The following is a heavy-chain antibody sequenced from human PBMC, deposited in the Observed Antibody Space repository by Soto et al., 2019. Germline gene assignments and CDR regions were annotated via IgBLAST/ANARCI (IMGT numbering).Heavy chain of an antibody. D-gene: IGHD6-13*01. CDR2: INPNSGGT. J-gene: IGHJ5*02. CDR1: GYTFTGYY. V-gene: IGHV1-2*04. Sequence: GASVKVSCKASGYTFTGYYMHWVRQAPGQGLEWMGWINPNSGGTNYAQKFQGWVTMTRDTSISTAYMELSRLRSDDTAVYYCAREPLAAAHWFDPWGHGTLVTVSS. CDR3: AREPLAAAHWFDP.